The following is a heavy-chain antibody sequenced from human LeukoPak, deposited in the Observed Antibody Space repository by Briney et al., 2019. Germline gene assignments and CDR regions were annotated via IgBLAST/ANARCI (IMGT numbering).Heavy chain of an antibody. D-gene: IGHD5-24*01. J-gene: IGHJ4*02. V-gene: IGHV4-59*08. CDR1: GGSISPYY. CDR2: IYFSGSS. CDR3: ARHVRSGYNFLDY. Sequence: SSETLSLTCSVSGGSISPYYWSWFRQPPGKGLEWIGYIYFSGSSNYNPSFKSRVTMSVDTSKNQFSLKLSSVTAADTAVYYCARHVRSGYNFLDYWGQGNLVTVSS.